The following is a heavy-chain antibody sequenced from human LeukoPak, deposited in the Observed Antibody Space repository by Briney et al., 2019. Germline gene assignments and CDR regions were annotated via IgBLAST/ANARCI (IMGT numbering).Heavy chain of an antibody. D-gene: IGHD3-10*01. J-gene: IGHJ4*02. CDR2: IYYSGST. V-gene: IGHV4-59*01. CDR3: ARGLFHSYYYGSGSYSKGFDY. CDR1: GGSISSYY. Sequence: PSQTLSLTCTVSGGSISSYYWSWIRQPPGKGLEWIGYIYYSGSTNYNPSLKSRVTISVDTSKNQYSLKLSSVTAADTAVYYCARGLFHSYYYGSGSYSKGFDYWGQGTLVTVSS.